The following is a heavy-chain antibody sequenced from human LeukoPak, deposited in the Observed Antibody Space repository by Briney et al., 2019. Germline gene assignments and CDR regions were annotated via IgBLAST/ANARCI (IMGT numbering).Heavy chain of an antibody. CDR3: ARDRLGYCSSTSCYGHYMDV. Sequence: GGSLRLSCAASGFTFSDYYMSWIRQAPGKGLEWVSYISSSGSTIYYADSVKGRFTISRDNAKNSLYLQMNSLRAEDTAVYYCARDRLGYCSSTSCYGHYMDVWGKGTTVTVSS. J-gene: IGHJ6*03. CDR2: ISSSGSTI. V-gene: IGHV3-11*04. CDR1: GFTFSDYY. D-gene: IGHD2-2*01.